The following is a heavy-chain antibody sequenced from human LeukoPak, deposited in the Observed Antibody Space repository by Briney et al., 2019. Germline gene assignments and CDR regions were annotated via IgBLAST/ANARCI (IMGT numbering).Heavy chain of an antibody. CDR1: GDSVSSNSAA. Sequence: SQTPSLTCAISGDSVSSNSAAWNWFRQSPSRGLEWQGRTYYRAKWYNDYAVSVKARITINPDTSKNQFSLQLNSVTPEDTAVYYCTRGITTYRAFDIWGQGTMVTVSS. D-gene: IGHD1-14*01. V-gene: IGHV6-1*01. CDR3: TRGITTYRAFDI. J-gene: IGHJ3*02. CDR2: TYYRAKWYN.